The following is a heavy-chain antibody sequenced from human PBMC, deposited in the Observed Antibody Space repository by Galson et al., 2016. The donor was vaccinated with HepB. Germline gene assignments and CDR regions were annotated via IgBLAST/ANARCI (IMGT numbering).Heavy chain of an antibody. CDR2: TYSRSKWYN. Sequence: CAISGDSVSNNSATWNWIRQSPSRGLEWLGRTYSRSKWYNDYAVSVNSRITINPDTSKNQFSLQLKSVTPGDTAVYYCARGPAPSAAGFDYRGPGTLVTVSP. D-gene: IGHD6-13*01. CDR3: ARGPAPSAAGFDY. J-gene: IGHJ4*02. V-gene: IGHV6-1*01. CDR1: GDSVSNNSAT.